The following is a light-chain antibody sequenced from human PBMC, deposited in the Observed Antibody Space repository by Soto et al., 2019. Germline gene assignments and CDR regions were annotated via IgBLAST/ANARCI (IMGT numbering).Light chain of an antibody. CDR2: AAS. CDR3: QESYRTPLT. J-gene: IGKJ4*01. CDR1: QSVSSH. Sequence: DIQMTQSPSSLSASVGDRVIITCRASQSVSSHLNWYQQKPGKAPKLLIYAASSLQSGVPSRFSGSGSGTDFTLTINRLQPKYFATYYFQESYRTPLTFGGGTKVEIK. V-gene: IGKV1-39*01.